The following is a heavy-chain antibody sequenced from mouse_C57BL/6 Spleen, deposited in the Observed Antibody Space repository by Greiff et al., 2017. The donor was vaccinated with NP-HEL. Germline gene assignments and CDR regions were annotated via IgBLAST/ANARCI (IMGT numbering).Heavy chain of an antibody. CDR3: ARPGYYGDWYFDV. CDR1: GFTFSDYG. J-gene: IGHJ1*03. Sequence: EVQGVESGGGLVKPGGSLKLSCAASGFTFSDYGMHWVRQAPEKGLEWVAYISSGSSTIYYADTVQGRFTISRDNAKNTLVLQMTSLRSEETAMYYCARPGYYGDWYFDVWGTGTTVTVSS. D-gene: IGHD2-3*01. V-gene: IGHV5-17*01. CDR2: ISSGSSTI.